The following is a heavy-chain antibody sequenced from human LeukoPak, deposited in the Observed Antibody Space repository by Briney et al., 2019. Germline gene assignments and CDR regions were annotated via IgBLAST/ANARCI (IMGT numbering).Heavy chain of an antibody. D-gene: IGHD2-2*01. Sequence: GGSLRLSCAASGFTFSSYGMHWVRQAPGKGLEWVAVISYDGSNKYYADSVKGRFTISRDDSKKTLFLQINSLRAEDTAVYYCAKSSSPSSFDPWGQGTLVTVSS. CDR1: GFTFSSYG. CDR2: ISYDGSNK. J-gene: IGHJ5*02. CDR3: AKSSSPSSFDP. V-gene: IGHV3-30*18.